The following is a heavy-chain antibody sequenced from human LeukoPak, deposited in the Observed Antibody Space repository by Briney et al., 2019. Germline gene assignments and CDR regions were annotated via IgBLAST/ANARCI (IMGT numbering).Heavy chain of an antibody. V-gene: IGHV1-69*05. J-gene: IGHJ4*02. CDR3: ARGYDYVWGSYRSILASRCKFDY. CDR1: GGTFSSYA. D-gene: IGHD3-16*02. CDR2: IIPIFGTA. Sequence: SVKVSCKASGGTFSSYAISWVRQAPGQGLEWMGRIIPIFGTANYAQKFQGRVTITTDESTSTAYMELSSLRSEDTAVYYCARGYDYVWGSYRSILASRCKFDYWGQGTLVTVSS.